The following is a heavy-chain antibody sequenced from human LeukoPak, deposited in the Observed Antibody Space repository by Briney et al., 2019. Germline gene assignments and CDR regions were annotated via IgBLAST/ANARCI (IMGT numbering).Heavy chain of an antibody. CDR2: TYYRSTWDN. Sequence: SQTLSLTCAISGDSVSSNSVTWNWIRQSPSRGLEWLGRTYYRSTWDNDYAVSARGRITVNPDTSKNHFSLHLNSVTPEDTAVYYCARRLTQYDCFDPWGQGILVTVSS. CDR1: GDSVSSNSVT. J-gene: IGHJ5*02. CDR3: ARRLTQYDCFDP. D-gene: IGHD2-2*01. V-gene: IGHV6-1*01.